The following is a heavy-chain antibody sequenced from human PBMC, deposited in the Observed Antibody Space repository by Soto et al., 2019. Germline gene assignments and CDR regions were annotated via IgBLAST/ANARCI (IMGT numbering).Heavy chain of an antibody. CDR1: GGTFSSYG. Sequence: QVQLVQSGAEVKKPGSSVKVSCKASGGTFSSYGISWVRQAPGQGLEWMGGIIPIFDTANYAQKFQGRVTITADESTSTAYMELSSLRSEDTAVYYCARAPYDDGDYGGLDYWGQGTLVTVSS. D-gene: IGHD4-17*01. CDR2: IIPIFDTA. J-gene: IGHJ4*02. V-gene: IGHV1-69*01. CDR3: ARAPYDDGDYGGLDY.